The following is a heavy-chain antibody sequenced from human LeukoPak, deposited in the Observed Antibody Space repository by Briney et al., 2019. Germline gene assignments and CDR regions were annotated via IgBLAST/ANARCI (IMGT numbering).Heavy chain of an antibody. D-gene: IGHD3-22*01. CDR3: ARGPDYYDSVGAFDI. CDR2: IYYSGRP. V-gene: IGHV4-39*01. J-gene: IGHJ3*02. CDR1: GGSISSSSYH. Sequence: PSETLSLSCTVSGGSISSSSYHWGWIRQPPGKGLEWIGSIYYSGRPSYNPSLKSRPTISVDASKNQFSLKLSSVTAADMAVYYCARGPDYYDSVGAFDIWGQGTMVTVSS.